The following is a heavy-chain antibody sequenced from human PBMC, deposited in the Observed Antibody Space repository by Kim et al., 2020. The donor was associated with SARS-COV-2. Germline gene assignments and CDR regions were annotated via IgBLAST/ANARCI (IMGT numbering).Heavy chain of an antibody. D-gene: IGHD3-10*01. CDR3: AKECYGSGYFDY. V-gene: IGHV3-9*01. J-gene: IGHJ4*02. Sequence: GSAESVKGRFTNSKDNAKNSLYPQMNSLRAEDTALYYCAKECYGSGYFDYWGQGNLVTGSS.